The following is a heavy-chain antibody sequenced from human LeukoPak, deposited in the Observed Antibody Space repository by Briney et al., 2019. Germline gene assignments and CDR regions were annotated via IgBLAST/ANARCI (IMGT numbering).Heavy chain of an antibody. CDR1: GFTFGIYW. J-gene: IGHJ4*02. D-gene: IGHD6-19*01. Sequence: GGSLRLSCAASGFTFGIYWMHWVRQAPGKGLVWVSRINSDGSGTSYADSVKGRFTISRDNAKNTLYLQMDSLRDEDTAVYYCAKEYSNGWYVDWGQGTLVTVSS. CDR2: INSDGSGT. CDR3: AKEYSNGWYVD. V-gene: IGHV3-74*01.